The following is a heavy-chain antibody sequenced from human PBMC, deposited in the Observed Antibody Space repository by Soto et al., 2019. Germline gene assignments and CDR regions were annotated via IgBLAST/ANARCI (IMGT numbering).Heavy chain of an antibody. Sequence: GGSLRLSCAASGFTFSSYAMHWVRQAPGKGLEWVAVISYDGSNKYYADSVKGRFTISRDNSKNTLYLQMNSLRAEDTAVYYCARAGYSYGSNYFDYWGQGTLVTVSS. CDR3: ARAGYSYGSNYFDY. CDR2: ISYDGSNK. J-gene: IGHJ4*02. CDR1: GFTFSSYA. D-gene: IGHD5-18*01. V-gene: IGHV3-30-3*01.